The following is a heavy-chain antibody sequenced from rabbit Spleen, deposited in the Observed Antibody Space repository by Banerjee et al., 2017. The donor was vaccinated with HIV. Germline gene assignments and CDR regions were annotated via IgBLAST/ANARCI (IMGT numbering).Heavy chain of an antibody. CDR1: GFSFNNKAV. D-gene: IGHD8-1*01. CDR2: INGVTGKA. Sequence: QEQLEESGGGLVKPEGSLTLTCTASGFSFNNKAVMCWVRQAPGKGLEWIACINGVTGKAVYASWAKGRFTLSKASSTTVTLQGTSLTAVDTATYFCARDGAGGSYFALWGLGTLVTVS. V-gene: IGHV1S45*01. J-gene: IGHJ6*01. CDR3: ARDGAGGSYFAL.